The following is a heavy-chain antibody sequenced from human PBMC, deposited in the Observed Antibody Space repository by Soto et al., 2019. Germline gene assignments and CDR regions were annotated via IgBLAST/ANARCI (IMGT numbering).Heavy chain of an antibody. Sequence: QLQLVESGGGVVQPGRSLRLSCAASGFTFSSYAMHWVRQAPGKGLEWVAAISIDGSEKYYVDSVKGRCTISRDNSKSTLYVQMNSLRAEDTAVYYCAKVGGYDDYEPIDSWGQGTLVTVSS. CDR2: ISIDGSEK. D-gene: IGHD5-12*01. CDR3: AKVGGYDDYEPIDS. V-gene: IGHV3-30*18. J-gene: IGHJ4*02. CDR1: GFTFSSYA.